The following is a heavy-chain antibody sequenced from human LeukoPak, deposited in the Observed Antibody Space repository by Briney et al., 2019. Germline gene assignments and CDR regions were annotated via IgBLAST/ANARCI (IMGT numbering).Heavy chain of an antibody. J-gene: IGHJ3*02. CDR2: IKEDGSEK. Sequence: GGSLRLSCAASGFTFSNYWMNWVRQASGKGLEWVANIKEDGSEKYYVDSVKGRFTISRDNAKNSVYLQMSGLRAEDTAVYYCARNLRLHTPRAFDIWGQGTMVTVSA. CDR1: GFTFSNYW. V-gene: IGHV3-7*05. CDR3: ARNLRLHTPRAFDI. D-gene: IGHD4-11*01.